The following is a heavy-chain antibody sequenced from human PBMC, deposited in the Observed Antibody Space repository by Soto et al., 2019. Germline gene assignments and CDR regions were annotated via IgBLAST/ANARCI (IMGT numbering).Heavy chain of an antibody. Sequence: EVQLVASGGGLVQPGGSLRISCAVSGFSITTYWMSWVRQAPGKGLQWVASIKQDGSEIYYLDSVRGRFTISRDSAENSLHLLMNSLSAEDTGVYFCARDVGFDYVNWGQGTLVTVSS. V-gene: IGHV3-7*01. CDR1: GFSITTYW. D-gene: IGHD3-16*01. J-gene: IGHJ4*02. CDR2: IKQDGSEI. CDR3: ARDVGFDYVN.